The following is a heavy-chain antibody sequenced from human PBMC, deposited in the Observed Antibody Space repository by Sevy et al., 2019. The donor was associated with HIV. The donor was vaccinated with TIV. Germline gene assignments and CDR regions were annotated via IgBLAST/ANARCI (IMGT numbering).Heavy chain of an antibody. Sequence: SETLSLTCTVSGGSISSGDYYWNWLRQAPGKGPEWIGYIYHSVSTFYNPSLKSRAAVSIDTSKNQFSLKLSSVTAADTAVYYCARESGRTYPLIDYWGPGTLVTVSS. CDR1: GGSISSGDYY. CDR3: ARESGRTYPLIDY. J-gene: IGHJ4*02. CDR2: IYHSVST. V-gene: IGHV4-30-4*01. D-gene: IGHD3-3*01.